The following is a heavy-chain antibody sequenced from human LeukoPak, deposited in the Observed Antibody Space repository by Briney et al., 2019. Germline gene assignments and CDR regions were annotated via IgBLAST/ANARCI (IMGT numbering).Heavy chain of an antibody. CDR3: ARRDGDNYDFDY. V-gene: IGHV4-59*02. J-gene: IGHJ4*02. CDR1: GASVRSHY. Sequence: PSETLPLTCTVSGASVRSHYWSWIRQTPGKGLEWLGYGFYIGRTNYNPSLGSRVAISLDTSKNQFSLRLTAVTAADTAVYYCARRDGDNYDFDYWGQGILVTVSS. D-gene: IGHD5-24*01. CDR2: GFYIGRT.